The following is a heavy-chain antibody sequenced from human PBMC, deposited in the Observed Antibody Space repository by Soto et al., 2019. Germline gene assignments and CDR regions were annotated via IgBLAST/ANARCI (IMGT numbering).Heavy chain of an antibody. V-gene: IGHV5-10-1*03. CDR2: IDPSDSKT. J-gene: IGHJ4*02. CDR3: ARLPYNSVLDF. CDR1: GYIFPSYW. Sequence: EVQLVQSGAEVKKPGESLRISCKGSGYIFPSYWISWVRQMPGKGLEWMGRIDPSDSKTNYSPSFQGHVIISADKSITTAYLQWSSLKASETATYYCARLPYNSVLDFWGQGTLVTVS. D-gene: IGHD1-1*01.